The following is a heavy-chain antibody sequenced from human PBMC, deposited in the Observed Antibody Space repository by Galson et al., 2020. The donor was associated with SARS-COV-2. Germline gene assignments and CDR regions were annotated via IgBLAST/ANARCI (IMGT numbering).Heavy chain of an antibody. CDR3: AKEMTTVITSFDY. CDR1: GFTFSTYA. Sequence: GGSLRLSCAASGFTFSTYAMTWVRQAPGRGLEWVSTISGSGGTTYYADSVKGRFTISRDNSKNTLFLQLNSLRAEDTAVYYCAKEMTTVITSFDYWGQGTLVSVSS. J-gene: IGHJ4*02. CDR2: ISGSGGTT. D-gene: IGHD4-17*01. V-gene: IGHV3-23*01.